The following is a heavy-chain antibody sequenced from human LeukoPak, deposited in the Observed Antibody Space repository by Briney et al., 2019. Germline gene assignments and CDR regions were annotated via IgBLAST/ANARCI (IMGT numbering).Heavy chain of an antibody. V-gene: IGHV3-11*04. CDR2: ISGSGSTI. CDR1: GFTFSDYY. Sequence: GGSLRLSCAASGFTFSDYYMSWIRQAPGKGLEWVSYISGSGSTIYYADSVKGRFTISRDNAKNSLYLQMNSLRAEDTAVYYCARVNPEVAGSPFDYWGQGTLVTVSS. D-gene: IGHD6-19*01. J-gene: IGHJ4*02. CDR3: ARVNPEVAGSPFDY.